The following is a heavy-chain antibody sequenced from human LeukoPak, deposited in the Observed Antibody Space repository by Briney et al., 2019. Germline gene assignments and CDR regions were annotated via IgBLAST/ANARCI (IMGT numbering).Heavy chain of an antibody. J-gene: IGHJ4*02. V-gene: IGHV3-74*01. CDR1: GFSFSDFW. CDR2: IRGDGYDT. CDR3: ASDRVLGSGSLDN. D-gene: IGHD3-10*01. Sequence: HPGGSLRLSCAASGFSFSDFWVQWVRQTPGKGVVWVSRIRGDGYDTNYADSVEGRFPISRDNAKHTLYLQMNSLRADDTAVYYCASDRVLGSGSLDNWGQGTLVTVSS.